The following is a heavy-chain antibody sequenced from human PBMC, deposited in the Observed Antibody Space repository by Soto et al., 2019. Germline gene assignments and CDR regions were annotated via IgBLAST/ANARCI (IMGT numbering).Heavy chain of an antibody. Sequence: SVNVSCKASGGTFSSYAISWVRQAPGQGLEWMGGIIPIFGTANYAQKFQGRVTITADESTSTAYMELSSLRSEDTAVYYCARALDTAGLYYYYYGMDVWGQGTTVTVS. V-gene: IGHV1-69*13. CDR1: GGTFSSYA. CDR3: ARALDTAGLYYYYYGMDV. J-gene: IGHJ6*02. CDR2: IIPIFGTA. D-gene: IGHD5-18*01.